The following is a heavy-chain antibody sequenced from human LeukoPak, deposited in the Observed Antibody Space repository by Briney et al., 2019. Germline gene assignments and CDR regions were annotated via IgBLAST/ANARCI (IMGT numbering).Heavy chain of an antibody. CDR2: ISGSGGST. CDR3: ITGIRSGYYGY. J-gene: IGHJ4*02. Sequence: GGSLRLSCAASGFTFSSYAMIWVRQAPGKGLEWVSAISGSGGSTYYADSVKGRFTISRDNSKNTLYLQMNSLKIEDTAVYHCITGIRSGYYGYWGQGTLVTVSS. CDR1: GFTFSSYA. D-gene: IGHD3-22*01. V-gene: IGHV3-23*01.